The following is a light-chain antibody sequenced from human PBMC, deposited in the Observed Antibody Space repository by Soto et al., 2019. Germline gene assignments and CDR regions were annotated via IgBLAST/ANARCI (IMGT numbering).Light chain of an antibody. V-gene: IGLV2-8*01. CDR2: EVT. Sequence: QSALTQPPSASGSLGQSVTISCTGTSSDIGRYEFVSWYQHHPGKAPKLIIYEVTERPSGVPDRFSGSKSGNTASLTISGLQAEDEAEYYCCAYAATYTYVFGTGTKLTVL. CDR3: CAYAATYTYV. CDR1: SSDIGRYEF. J-gene: IGLJ1*01.